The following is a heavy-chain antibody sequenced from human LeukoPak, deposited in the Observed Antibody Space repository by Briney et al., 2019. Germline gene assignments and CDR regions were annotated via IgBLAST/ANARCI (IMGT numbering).Heavy chain of an antibody. D-gene: IGHD3-22*01. CDR1: GFTFSSYA. J-gene: IGHJ4*02. CDR2: ISGSGGST. V-gene: IGHV3-23*01. CDR3: AKAYYYDSSGYYGY. Sequence: GGSLRLSCAASGFTFSSYAMSWVRQAPGKGLEWVSAISGSGGSTYYADSVKGRFTISRENSKNTLYLQMNSLRAEDTAVYYCAKAYYYDSSGYYGYWGQGTLVTVSS.